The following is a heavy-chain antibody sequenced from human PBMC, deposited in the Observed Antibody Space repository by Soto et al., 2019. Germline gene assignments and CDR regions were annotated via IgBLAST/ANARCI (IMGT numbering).Heavy chain of an antibody. CDR3: ARGASNWQYFDY. V-gene: IGHV4-59*01. CDR2: FHYTGIS. CDR1: EGSIRGYY. Sequence: SETLSLACTVSEGSIRGYYWSWIRQPPGKGMEWIGYFHYTGISNYNSSLKSRVTMSLDTSKNQFSLKLSSVSAADTAIYYCARGASNWQYFDYWGQGALVTVSS. D-gene: IGHD4-4*01. J-gene: IGHJ4*02.